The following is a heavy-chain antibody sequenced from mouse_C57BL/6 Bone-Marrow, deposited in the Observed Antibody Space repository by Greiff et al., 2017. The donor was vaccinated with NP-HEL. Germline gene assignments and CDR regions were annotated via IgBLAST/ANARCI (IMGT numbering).Heavy chain of an antibody. Sequence: EVHLVESGPELVKPGASVKIPCKASGYTFTDYNMDWVKQSHGKSLEWIGDINPNNGGTIYNQKFKGKATLTVDKSSSTAYMELRSLTSEDTAVYYCARALMGTGSSRYYFDYWGQGTTLTVSS. CDR2: INPNNGGT. CDR1: GYTFTDYN. D-gene: IGHD1-1*01. CDR3: ARALMGTGSSRYYFDY. J-gene: IGHJ2*01. V-gene: IGHV1-18*01.